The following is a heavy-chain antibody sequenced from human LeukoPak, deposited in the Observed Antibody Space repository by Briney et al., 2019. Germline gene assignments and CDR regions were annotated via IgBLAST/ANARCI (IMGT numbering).Heavy chain of an antibody. V-gene: IGHV4-4*07. CDR2: IFTSGST. D-gene: IGHD3-10*01. CDR1: AGSINSFY. CDR3: ARRTPFWFGPRYYYYYMDV. Sequence: SETLSLTCTVSAGSINSFYWTWIRQPAGKGLEWIGRIFTSGSTNYNPSLKSRVTISVDTSKNQFSLKLSSVTATDTAVYYCARRTPFWFGPRYYYYYMDVWGKGTTVTISS. J-gene: IGHJ6*03.